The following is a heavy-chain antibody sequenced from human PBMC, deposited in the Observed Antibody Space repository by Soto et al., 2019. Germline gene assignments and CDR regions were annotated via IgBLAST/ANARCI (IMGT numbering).Heavy chain of an antibody. V-gene: IGHV1-69*13. CDR2: IIPIFGTA. CDR1: GGTFSSYA. D-gene: IGHD4-17*01. J-gene: IGHJ6*02. CDR3: ARARLRATVTNYYYGMDV. Sequence: SVKVSCKASGGTFSSYAISWVRQAPGQGLEWMGGIIPIFGTANYAQKFQGRVTITADESTSTAYMELSSLRSEDTAVYYCARARLRATVTNYYYGMDVWGQGTTVTVSS.